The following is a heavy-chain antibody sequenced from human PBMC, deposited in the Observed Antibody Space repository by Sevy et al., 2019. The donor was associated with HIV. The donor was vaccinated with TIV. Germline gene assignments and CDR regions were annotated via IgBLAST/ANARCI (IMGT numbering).Heavy chain of an antibody. V-gene: IGHV3-7*01. CDR2: INQDGNVK. CDR1: GFTFSDYY. D-gene: IGHD6-13*01. CDR3: VRAIAADGSF. J-gene: IGHJ4*02. Sequence: GGSLRLSCAASGFTFSDYYMSWIRQAPGKGLEWVANINQDGNVKYYIDSVKGRFTISRDTARNLLYLQMNSLRVEDTALYYCVRAIAADGSFWGQGTLVTVSS.